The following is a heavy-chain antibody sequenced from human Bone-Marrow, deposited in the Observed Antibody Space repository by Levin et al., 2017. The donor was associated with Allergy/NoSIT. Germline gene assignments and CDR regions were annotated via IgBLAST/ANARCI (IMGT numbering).Heavy chain of an antibody. Sequence: QSGGSLRLSCEASGFTFSSYGMHWVRQAPGKGLEWVAVIWSDGSNKYYADSVKGRFTISRDNSKNTLSLQMNSLRAEDTAVYYCARPVTMTAPAPDGVGYWGQGTLVTVSS. V-gene: IGHV3-33*01. J-gene: IGHJ4*02. CDR2: IWSDGSNK. CDR3: ARPVTMTAPAPDGVGY. CDR1: GFTFSSYG. D-gene: IGHD3-22*01.